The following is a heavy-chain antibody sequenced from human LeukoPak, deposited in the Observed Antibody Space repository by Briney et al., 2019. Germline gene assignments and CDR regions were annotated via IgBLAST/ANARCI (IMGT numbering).Heavy chain of an antibody. CDR2: ISSRSNYI. D-gene: IGHD6-13*01. V-gene: IGHV3-21*01. Sequence: GGSLRLSCAASGFTFSLYSMNWVRQAPGKGLEWVSSISSRSNYIYYADSVKGRFTISRDNSKNTLYLQMNSLRAEDTAVYYCAKDRSSWYAPFDYWGQGTLVTVSS. CDR3: AKDRSSWYAPFDY. J-gene: IGHJ4*02. CDR1: GFTFSLYS.